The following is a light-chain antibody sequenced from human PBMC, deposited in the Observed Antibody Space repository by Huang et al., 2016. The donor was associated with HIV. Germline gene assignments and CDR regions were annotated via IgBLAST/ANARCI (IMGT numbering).Light chain of an antibody. CDR2: AAS. Sequence: DIQMTQSPSSLSASVGDRVTITCRARQSISSYLNWYQQKPGKAPKLLIYAASSLQSRVPSRFSGSGSGTYFTLTISSLQPEEFATYYCQQSYSTPLTFGGGTKVEIK. V-gene: IGKV1-39*01. CDR3: QQSYSTPLT. J-gene: IGKJ4*01. CDR1: QSISSY.